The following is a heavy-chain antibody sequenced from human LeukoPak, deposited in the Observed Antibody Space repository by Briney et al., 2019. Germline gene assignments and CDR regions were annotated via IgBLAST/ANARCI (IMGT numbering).Heavy chain of an antibody. Sequence: QPGGSLRLSCAASGFTFSSYAMSWVRQAPGKGLEGVSAISGSGGSTYYADSVKGRFTISRDNSKNTLYLQMNSLRAEDTAVYYCSKSYGSGTGGYWGQGTLVTVSS. V-gene: IGHV3-23*01. J-gene: IGHJ4*02. CDR3: SKSYGSGTGGY. D-gene: IGHD3-10*01. CDR1: GFTFSSYA. CDR2: ISGSGGST.